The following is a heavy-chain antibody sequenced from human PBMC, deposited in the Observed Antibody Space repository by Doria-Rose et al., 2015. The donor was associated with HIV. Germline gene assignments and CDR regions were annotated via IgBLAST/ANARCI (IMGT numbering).Heavy chain of an antibody. D-gene: IGHD6-13*01. CDR1: GVSLSSPGMG. CDR3: ARIKSSRWYHKYYFDF. CDR2: IFLDDER. J-gene: IGHJ4*02. Sequence: QVTLKESGPVLVKPTETLTLTCTVSGVSLSSPGMGVSWIRQPPGKALEWLAHIFLDDERYYITSLKSRLNSFRGTSKSQVVLTMTDMDPVDTATYYCARIKSSRWYHKYYFDFWGQGTLVIVSA. V-gene: IGHV2-26*01.